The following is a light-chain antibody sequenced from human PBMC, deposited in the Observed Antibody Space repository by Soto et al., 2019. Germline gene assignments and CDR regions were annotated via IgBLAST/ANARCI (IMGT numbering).Light chain of an antibody. CDR3: QQINRYPIT. J-gene: IGKJ5*01. Sequence: DIQLTQSPSFLSASVGDRVTITCRASQGVSTYLAWYQQKPGKAPKLLIYAASTLQSGVPSRFSGSGSGTEVSLTISRLQPEDFATYYCQQINRYPITFGQGTRLEIK. CDR1: QGVSTY. V-gene: IGKV1-9*01. CDR2: AAS.